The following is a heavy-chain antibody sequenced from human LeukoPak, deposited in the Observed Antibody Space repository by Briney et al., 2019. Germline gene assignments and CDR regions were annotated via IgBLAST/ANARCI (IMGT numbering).Heavy chain of an antibody. J-gene: IGHJ4*02. V-gene: IGHV3-7*01. CDR2: IKQDGSEE. CDR3: ARGSSAGASLRHDY. Sequence: GGSLRLSCATSGFSFSGSWMSWLRQAPGKGLEWVANIKQDGSEENFVDSVKGRFTISRDNAKKSLYLQMNSLRAEDTAVYYCARGSSAGASLRHDYWGQGTLVTVSS. CDR1: GFSFSGSW. D-gene: IGHD1-26*01.